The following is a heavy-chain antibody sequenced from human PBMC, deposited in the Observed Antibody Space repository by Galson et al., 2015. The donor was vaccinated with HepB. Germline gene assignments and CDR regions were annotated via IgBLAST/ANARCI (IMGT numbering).Heavy chain of an antibody. CDR2: IKEDGSGK. Sequence: SLRLSCAASEFILSMYWMNWVRQAPGKGLEWVANIKEDGSGKNYVDSVKGRFTICRDNAKNSLYLQMNSLRAEDTAIYYCARVKRGEWYSFYYYGMDVWGQGTTVTVSS. CDR1: EFILSMYW. V-gene: IGHV3-7*05. D-gene: IGHD3-10*01. CDR3: ARVKRGEWYSFYYYGMDV. J-gene: IGHJ6*02.